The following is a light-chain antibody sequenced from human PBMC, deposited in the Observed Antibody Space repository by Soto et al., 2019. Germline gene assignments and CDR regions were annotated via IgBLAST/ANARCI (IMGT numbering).Light chain of an antibody. CDR2: ASS. Sequence: DIQMTQSPSSLSASVGDRVTITCRASQSVSNHLNWYQQKPGKAPKLLIYASSSLQSGVPSRFSGSGSGTDFTLTISSLQPEDFATYYCQQSHSNIQDLTFGGGTKVDIK. CDR1: QSVSNH. CDR3: QQSHSNIQDLT. J-gene: IGKJ4*01. V-gene: IGKV1-39*01.